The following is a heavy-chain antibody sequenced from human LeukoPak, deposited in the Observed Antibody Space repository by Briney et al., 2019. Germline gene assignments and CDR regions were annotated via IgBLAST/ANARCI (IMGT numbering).Heavy chain of an antibody. D-gene: IGHD6-19*01. CDR3: ARVRPTSSGWYYFDY. Sequence: SETLSLTCAVYGGSFSGYYWSWIRQPAGKGLGWIGRIYTSGSTNYNPSLKSRVTMSVDTSKNQFSLKLSSVTAADTAVYYCARVRPTSSGWYYFDYWGQGTLVTVSS. V-gene: IGHV4-59*10. CDR2: IYTSGST. CDR1: GGSFSGYY. J-gene: IGHJ4*02.